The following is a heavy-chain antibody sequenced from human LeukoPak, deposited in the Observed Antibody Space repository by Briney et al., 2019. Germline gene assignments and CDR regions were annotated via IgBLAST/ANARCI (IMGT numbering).Heavy chain of an antibody. CDR1: GFTFRSYD. CDR3: ARGPTYQPIDF. CDR2: IRYDGSSK. J-gene: IGHJ4*02. Sequence: GGSLRLSCAASGFTFRSYDMHWVRQGPGKGLEWVAFIRYDGSSKYYADSVKGRFTISRDNSKNTLYVQMNSLRAEDTAVYYCARGPTYQPIDFWGQGTLVTVSS. D-gene: IGHD2-2*01. V-gene: IGHV3-30*02.